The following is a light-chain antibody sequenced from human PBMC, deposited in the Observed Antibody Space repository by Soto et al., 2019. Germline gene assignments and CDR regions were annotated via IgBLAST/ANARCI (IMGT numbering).Light chain of an antibody. CDR1: QSISSSY. J-gene: IGKJ2*01. CDR2: GAS. V-gene: IGKV3-20*01. Sequence: EIVFTQSPGTLSLSPGERATLSCRASQSISSSYLAWYQQKPGQAPRLLIYGASRRATGIPDRFSGRESGTDFTLTITTLEPEDSAVYFCQQYASSPYTFGQGTKVDIK. CDR3: QQYASSPYT.